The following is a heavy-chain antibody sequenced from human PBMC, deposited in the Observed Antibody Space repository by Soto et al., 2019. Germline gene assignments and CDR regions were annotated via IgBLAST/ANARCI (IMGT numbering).Heavy chain of an antibody. CDR2: ITAYNGDT. J-gene: IGHJ4*02. V-gene: IGHV1-18*01. CDR3: ARGTGVRGIITNFDY. CDR1: GYTFTSFG. D-gene: IGHD3-10*01. Sequence: QVPLVQSGAEVKKPGASVKVSCKTSGYTFTSFGISWMRQAPGQGLEWMGWITAYNGDTNYAQNLQGRLSMTTDTSTNTAYMELRNLRSDDTAVYYCARGTGVRGIITNFDYWGQGTLVTVSS.